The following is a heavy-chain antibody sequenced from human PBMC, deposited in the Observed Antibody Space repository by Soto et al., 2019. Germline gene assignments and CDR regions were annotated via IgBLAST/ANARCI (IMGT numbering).Heavy chain of an antibody. CDR2: ISYDGSNK. CDR1: GFTFSSYA. V-gene: IGHV3-30-3*01. J-gene: IGHJ4*02. Sequence: PGGSLRLSCAASGFTFSSYAMHWVRQAPGKGLEWVAVISYDGSNKYYADSVKGRFTISRDNSKNTLYLQMNSLRAEDTAVYYCARDTIFGVVIIPGHFDEWGQGTLVTVSS. CDR3: ARDTIFGVVIIPGHFDE. D-gene: IGHD3-3*01.